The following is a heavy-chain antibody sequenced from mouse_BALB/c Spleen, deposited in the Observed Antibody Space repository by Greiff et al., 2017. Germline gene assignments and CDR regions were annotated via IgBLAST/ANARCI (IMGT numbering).Heavy chain of an antibody. Sequence: EVQLVESGGGLVKPGGSLKLSCAASGFTFSDYYMYWVRQTPEKRLEWVATISDGGSYTYYPDSVKGRFTISRDNAKNNLYLQMSSLKSEDTAMYYCARDPLYGYDGGYAMDYWGQGTSVTVSS. V-gene: IGHV5-4*02. CDR1: GFTFSDYY. CDR2: ISDGGSYT. D-gene: IGHD2-2*01. J-gene: IGHJ4*01. CDR3: ARDPLYGYDGGYAMDY.